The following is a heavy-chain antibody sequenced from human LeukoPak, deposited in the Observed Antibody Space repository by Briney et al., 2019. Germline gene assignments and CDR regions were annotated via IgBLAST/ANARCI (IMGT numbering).Heavy chain of an antibody. J-gene: IGHJ3*02. Sequence: GGSLRLSCAASGFTFSDQYMDWVRQAPGKGLEWVDRTRNKANSYTTEYAASVKGRFTISRDVSKNSLYLQMNSLKTEDTAVYYCTRSSDSTGYRAFDIWGQGTMVTVSS. CDR3: TRSSDSTGYRAFDI. CDR1: GFTFSDQY. D-gene: IGHD3-22*01. V-gene: IGHV3-72*01. CDR2: TRNKANSYTT.